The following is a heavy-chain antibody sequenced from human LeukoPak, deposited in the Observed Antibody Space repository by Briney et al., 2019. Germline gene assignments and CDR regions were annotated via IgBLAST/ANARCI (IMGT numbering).Heavy chain of an antibody. D-gene: IGHD3-3*01. Sequence: SETLSLTCTVSGGSISSYYWSWIRQPPGKGLEWIGYIYYSGSTNYNPSLKSRVTISVDTSKNQFSLKLSSVTAADTAVYYCARHGYLRAYDFWSGLHTLFDYWGQGTLVTVSS. J-gene: IGHJ4*02. CDR3: ARHGYLRAYDFWSGLHTLFDY. V-gene: IGHV4-59*08. CDR1: GGSISSYY. CDR2: IYYSGST.